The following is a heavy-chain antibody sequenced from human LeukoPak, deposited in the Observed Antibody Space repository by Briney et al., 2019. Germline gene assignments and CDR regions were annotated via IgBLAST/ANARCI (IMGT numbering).Heavy chain of an antibody. V-gene: IGHV3-23*01. CDR1: GFTFRTYA. CDR2: ISGSGNGT. CDR3: AKRTMSAFDS. J-gene: IGHJ4*02. Sequence: GGSLRLSCTASGFTFRTYAMNWVRQAPGKGLEWLSGISGSGNGTYYADSMKGRFIVSRDNSKNMVYLQMNSLTVEDAATYYCAKRTMSAFDSWGQGTLLIVSS.